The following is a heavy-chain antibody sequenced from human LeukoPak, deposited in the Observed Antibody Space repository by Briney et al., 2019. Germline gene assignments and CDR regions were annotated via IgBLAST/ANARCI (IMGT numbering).Heavy chain of an antibody. CDR3: ARETTGYSSSWADY. D-gene: IGHD6-13*01. CDR1: GGSISSSTYY. J-gene: IGHJ4*02. V-gene: IGHV4-30-4*08. CDR2: IYYSGST. Sequence: PSETLSLTCSVSGGSISSSTYYWGWIRQPPGKGLEWIGYIYYSGSTYYNPSLRSRVTISVDTSKNQFSLKLSSVTAADTAVYYCARETTGYSSSWADYWGQGTLVTVSS.